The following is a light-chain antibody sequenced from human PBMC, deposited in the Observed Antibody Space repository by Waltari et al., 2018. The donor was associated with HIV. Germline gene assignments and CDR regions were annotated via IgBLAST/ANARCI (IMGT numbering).Light chain of an antibody. CDR2: EVA. J-gene: IGLJ2*01. CDR1: NSDIGTYNY. Sequence: QSALTQPASVSGSPGQSTTISCFGTNSDIGTYNYVSWYQQHPGKVPKLLIYEVANLPSGISHRFSGSKAGNTAYLTLSGLQAEDEADYYCSSYTPTSFVVFGGGTKLTVL. V-gene: IGLV2-14*01. CDR3: SSYTPTSFVV.